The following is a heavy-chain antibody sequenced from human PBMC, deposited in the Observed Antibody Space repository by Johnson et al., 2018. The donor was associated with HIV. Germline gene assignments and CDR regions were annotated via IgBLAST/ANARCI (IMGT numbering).Heavy chain of an antibody. CDR2: ISYDGSNK. D-gene: IGHD2-15*01. CDR3: TTALLAPDAFDI. J-gene: IGHJ3*02. CDR1: GFTFSSYG. Sequence: QVQLVESGGGVVQPGRSLRLSCAASGFTFSSYGMHWVRQAPGKGLEWVAVISYDGSNKYYADSVKGRFTISRDDSKNTLYLQMNSLKTEDTAVYYCTTALLAPDAFDIWGQGTMVTVSS. V-gene: IGHV3-30*19.